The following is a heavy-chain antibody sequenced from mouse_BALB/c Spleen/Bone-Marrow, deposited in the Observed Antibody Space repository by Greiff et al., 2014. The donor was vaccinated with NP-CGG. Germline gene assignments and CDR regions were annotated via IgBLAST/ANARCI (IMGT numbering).Heavy chain of an antibody. V-gene: IGHV2-5-1*01. Sequence: QVKLQQSGPSLVQPSQSLSITCTVSGFSLTSYGVHWVRQSPGKGLEWLGVIWRGGSTDYNAAFMSRLSITRDNSKCQVFFKMNSLQSDDTAIYYCAKSAGFAYWGQGTLVTVSA. CDR3: AKSAGFAY. CDR1: GFSLTSYG. CDR2: IWRGGST. J-gene: IGHJ3*01.